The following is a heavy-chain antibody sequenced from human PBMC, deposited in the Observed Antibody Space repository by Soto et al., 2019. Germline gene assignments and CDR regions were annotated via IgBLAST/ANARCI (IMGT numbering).Heavy chain of an antibody. D-gene: IGHD7-27*01. J-gene: IGHJ4*02. CDR3: ARDQGANLYFDY. Sequence: QVQLVQSGAEVKKPGASVEVSCKASGYTFTNYGISWVRQAPGQGLEWMGWISAHNGNTKYAQKLQGRVTMTTDTSTSTAYMDLRSLRSDDTAVYYCARDQGANLYFDYWGQGTLVTVSS. CDR2: ISAHNGNT. V-gene: IGHV1-18*01. CDR1: GYTFTNYG.